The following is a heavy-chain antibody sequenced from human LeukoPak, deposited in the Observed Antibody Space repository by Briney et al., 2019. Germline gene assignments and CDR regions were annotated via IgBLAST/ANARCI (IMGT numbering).Heavy chain of an antibody. J-gene: IGHJ6*03. CDR2: FDPEDGET. Sequence: ASVKVSCKVSGYTLTELSMHWVRQAPGKGLEWMGGFDPEDGETIYAQKFQGRVTMTEDTSTDTAYMELSSLRSEDTAVYYCARYEYSSSEYYYYYMDVWGKGTTVTVSS. D-gene: IGHD6-6*01. V-gene: IGHV1-24*01. CDR3: ARYEYSSSEYYYYYMDV. CDR1: GYTLTELS.